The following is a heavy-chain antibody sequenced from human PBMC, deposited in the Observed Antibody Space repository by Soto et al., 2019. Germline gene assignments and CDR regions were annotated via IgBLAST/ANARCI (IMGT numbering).Heavy chain of an antibody. CDR3: ARGYYYDSSGYYSEVEY. D-gene: IGHD3-22*01. CDR1: GGSISSGDYY. CDR2: IYYSGST. Sequence: SETLSLTCTVPGGSISSGDYYWSWIRQPPGKGLEWIGYIYYSGSTYYNPSLKSRVTISVDTSKNQFSLKLSSVTAADTAVYYCARGYYYDSSGYYSEVEYWGQGTLVTVSS. V-gene: IGHV4-30-4*01. J-gene: IGHJ4*02.